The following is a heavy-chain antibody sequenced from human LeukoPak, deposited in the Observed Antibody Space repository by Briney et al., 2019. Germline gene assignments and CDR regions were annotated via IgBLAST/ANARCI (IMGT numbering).Heavy chain of an antibody. CDR1: GGSISRSSYY. CDR2: LYYSGST. CDR3: ARGYYYDSRTYYFDY. D-gene: IGHD3-22*01. J-gene: IGHJ4*02. V-gene: IGHV4-39*07. Sequence: PSETLSLTCTVSGGSISRSSYYWGWIRQPPGRGLEWIGSLYYSGSTNYNPSLKSRVTISVDTSKNQFSLKLSSVTAADTAVYYCARGYYYDSRTYYFDYWGQGTLVTVSS.